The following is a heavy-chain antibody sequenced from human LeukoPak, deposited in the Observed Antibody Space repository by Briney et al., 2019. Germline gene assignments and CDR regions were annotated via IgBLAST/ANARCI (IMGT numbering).Heavy chain of an antibody. CDR1: GGTFSSYA. CDR2: IIPILGIA. CDR3: ARRVSIGDTPDY. D-gene: IGHD2-21*02. J-gene: IGHJ4*02. V-gene: IGHV1-69*04. Sequence: SVKVSCKASGGTFSSYAISWMRQAPGQGLEWMGRIIPILGIANYAQKFQGRVTITADKSMSTAYMELSSLRSEDTAVYYCARRVSIGDTPDYWGQGTLVTVSS.